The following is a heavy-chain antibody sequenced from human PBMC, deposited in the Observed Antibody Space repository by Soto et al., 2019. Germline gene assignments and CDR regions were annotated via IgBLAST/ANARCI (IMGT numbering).Heavy chain of an antibody. Sequence: ASVKVSCKASGYTFTSYAMHWVRQAPRQRLEWMGWINAGNGNTKYSQKFQGRVTITRDTSASTAYMELSSLRSEDTAVYYCARDHCGGSCYYYYYYMDVWGKGTTVTVSS. CDR2: INAGNGNT. CDR1: GYTFTSYA. D-gene: IGHD2-15*01. J-gene: IGHJ6*03. V-gene: IGHV1-3*01. CDR3: ARDHCGGSCYYYYYYMDV.